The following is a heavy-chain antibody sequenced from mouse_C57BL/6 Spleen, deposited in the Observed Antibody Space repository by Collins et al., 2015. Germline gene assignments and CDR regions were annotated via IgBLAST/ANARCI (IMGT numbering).Heavy chain of an antibody. Sequence: EVQLQQSGPELVKPGASVKISCKASGYSFTGYYMHWVKQSHVKSLEWIGRINPYNGATSYNQNFKDKASLTVDKSSSTAYMELHSLTSEDSAVYYCAHHRYDVWYFDVWGAGTTVTVSS. CDR2: INPYNGAT. V-gene: IGHV1-26*01. CDR1: GYSFTGYY. CDR3: AHHRYDVWYFDV. J-gene: IGHJ1*01. D-gene: IGHD2-14*01.